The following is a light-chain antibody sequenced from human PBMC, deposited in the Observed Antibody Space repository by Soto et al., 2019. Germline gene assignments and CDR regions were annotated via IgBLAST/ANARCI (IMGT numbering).Light chain of an antibody. J-gene: IGKJ2*01. CDR3: QQYNSYSMYT. Sequence: DIQMTQSPSTLSASVGDRVTITCRASQSISSWLAWYQQKPGKAPKLLIYKASSLESGVPSRFSGSGSGTEFTLTSSSLQPDDFATYYRQQYNSYSMYTFGQGTKLEIK. CDR2: KAS. V-gene: IGKV1-5*03. CDR1: QSISSW.